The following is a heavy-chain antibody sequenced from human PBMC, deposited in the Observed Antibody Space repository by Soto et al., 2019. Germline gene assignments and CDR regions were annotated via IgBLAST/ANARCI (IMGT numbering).Heavy chain of an antibody. D-gene: IGHD2-21*01. Sequence: EVQLVESGGALIQPGGSLRLSCAASGFTFSSYWMHWVRQAPGKGLVWVSRINGDGSRTNYADSVQGRFAISRDNAKNTVYRQMNSLRAEETAVYYCARGVRGAYGLDIWGQGTMVTVSS. J-gene: IGHJ3*02. CDR1: GFTFSSYW. CDR2: INGDGSRT. CDR3: ARGVRGAYGLDI. V-gene: IGHV3-74*01.